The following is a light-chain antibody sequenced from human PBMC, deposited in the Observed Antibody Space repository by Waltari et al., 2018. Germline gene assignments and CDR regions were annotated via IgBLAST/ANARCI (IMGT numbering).Light chain of an antibody. CDR1: SSDVGRYDL. Sequence: QSALTQPASVSGSPGQSITISCTGTSSDVGRYDLVSWYQQHPGKAPKLMIYEGSKRPSGVSNRFSGSKSGNTASLTISGLQAEDGADYYCCSYAGSHYVFGTGTKVSVL. J-gene: IGLJ1*01. CDR2: EGS. V-gene: IGLV2-23*01. CDR3: CSYAGSHYV.